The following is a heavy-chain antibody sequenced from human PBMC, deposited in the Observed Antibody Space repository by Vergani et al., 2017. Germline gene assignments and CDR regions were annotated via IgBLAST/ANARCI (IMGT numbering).Heavy chain of an antibody. CDR3: AKSMSGGQNYYYYGMDV. J-gene: IGHJ6*02. CDR1: GFTFSSYA. Sequence: EVQLLESGGGLVQPRGSLRLSCAASGFTFSSYAMSWVRQAPGKGLEWVSAISGSGGSTYYADSVKGRFTISRDNSKNTLYLQMNSLRAEDTAVYYCAKSMSGGQNYYYYGMDVWGQGTTVTVSS. D-gene: IGHD3-3*01. V-gene: IGHV3-23*01. CDR2: ISGSGGST.